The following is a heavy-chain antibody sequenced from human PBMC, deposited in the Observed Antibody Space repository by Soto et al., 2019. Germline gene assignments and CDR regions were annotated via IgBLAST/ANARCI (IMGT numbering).Heavy chain of an antibody. D-gene: IGHD6-6*01. J-gene: IGHJ4*02. CDR1: GGSISSYY. CDR3: ARWGSSGAARSGFDY. V-gene: IGHV4-59*01. CDR2: IYYSGST. Sequence: QVQLQESGPGLVKPSETLSLTCTVSGGSISSYYWSWIRQPPGKGLEWIGYIYYSGSTNYNPSLKSRVTISVDTSKNQFSLKLSSVTAADTAVYYCARWGSSGAARSGFDYWGQGTLVTVSS.